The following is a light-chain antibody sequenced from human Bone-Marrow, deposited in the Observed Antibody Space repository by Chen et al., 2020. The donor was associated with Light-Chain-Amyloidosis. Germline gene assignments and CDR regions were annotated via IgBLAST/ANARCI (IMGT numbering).Light chain of an antibody. CDR1: NIGSTS. Sequence: YVLTQPSSVSVAPGQTATIACGGNNIGSTSVHWYQQTPGQAPLLVVYDDSDRPSGIPERLSGSNSGTTATLTISGVEAEDEADYYCQVWDRSSDRPVFGGGTKLTVL. CDR3: QVWDRSSDRPV. J-gene: IGLJ3*02. V-gene: IGLV3-21*02. CDR2: DDS.